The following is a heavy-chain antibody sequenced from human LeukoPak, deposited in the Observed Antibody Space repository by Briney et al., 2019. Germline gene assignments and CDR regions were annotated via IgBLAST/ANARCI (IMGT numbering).Heavy chain of an antibody. J-gene: IGHJ4*02. CDR2: ISGSGGST. D-gene: IGHD1-26*01. V-gene: IGHV3-23*01. CDR3: TKDQYSGSYPFDY. Sequence: QAGGSLILSCAASGFTFSIYAMSRVRQAPGKGLEWVSDISGSGGSTYYADSVKGRFTISRDNSKNTLYLQVNSLRVEDTAIYYCTKDQYSGSYPFDYWGQGTLVTASS. CDR1: GFTFSIYA.